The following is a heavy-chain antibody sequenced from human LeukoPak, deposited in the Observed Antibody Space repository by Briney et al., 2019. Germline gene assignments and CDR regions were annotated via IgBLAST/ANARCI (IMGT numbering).Heavy chain of an antibody. CDR2: ISVSGTTT. J-gene: IGHJ4*02. V-gene: IGHV3-48*03. CDR1: GFTFSSSE. Sequence: SGGSLRLSCAVSGFTFSSSEMNWVRQAPGKGLEWVSYISVSGTTTYHADSVKGRFTISRDNAKNSVYLKMNSLRAEDTAVYYCARKSIVVVTPSEYWGQGTLVTVSS. D-gene: IGHD3-22*01. CDR3: ARKSIVVVTPSEY.